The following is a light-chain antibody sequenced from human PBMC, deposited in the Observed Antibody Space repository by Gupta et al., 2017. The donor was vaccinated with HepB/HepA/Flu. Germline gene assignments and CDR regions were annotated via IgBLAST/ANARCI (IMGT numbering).Light chain of an antibody. CDR3: QQDNSYLWT. Sequence: DITLTQSPSTLSASVGDRVTITCRASQSISSCLAWYQQKPGKAPKLLIYKASSLESGVPSRFSGSGSGTEFTLTISSLQPDDFATYYCQQDNSYLWTFGQGTKVEIK. V-gene: IGKV1-5*03. CDR2: KAS. J-gene: IGKJ1*01. CDR1: QSISSC.